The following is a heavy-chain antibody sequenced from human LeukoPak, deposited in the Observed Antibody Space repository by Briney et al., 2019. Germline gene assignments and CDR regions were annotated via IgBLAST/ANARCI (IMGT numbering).Heavy chain of an antibody. CDR3: ARGGFLGRVYYYDSSGT. Sequence: GASVKVSCKASGYTFTSYDINWVRQATGQGLEWMGWMNPNSGNTGYAQKFQGRVTITRNTSISTAYMELSSLRSEDTAVYYCARGGFLGRVYYYDSSGTWGQGTLVTVSS. CDR1: GYTFTSYD. J-gene: IGHJ5*02. CDR2: MNPNSGNT. D-gene: IGHD3-22*01. V-gene: IGHV1-8*03.